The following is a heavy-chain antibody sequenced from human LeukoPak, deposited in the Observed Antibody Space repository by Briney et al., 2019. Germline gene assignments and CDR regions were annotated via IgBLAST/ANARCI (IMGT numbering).Heavy chain of an antibody. J-gene: IGHJ4*02. D-gene: IGHD3-22*01. CDR3: ARCYYDSSGCDY. CDR2: INHSGST. CDR1: GGSFSGYY. Sequence: SETLSLTCAVYGGSFSGYYWSWIRQPPGKGQEWIGEINHSGSTNYNPSLKSRVTISVDTSKNQFSLKLSSVTAADTAVYYCARCYYDSSGCDYWGQGTLVTVSS. V-gene: IGHV4-34*01.